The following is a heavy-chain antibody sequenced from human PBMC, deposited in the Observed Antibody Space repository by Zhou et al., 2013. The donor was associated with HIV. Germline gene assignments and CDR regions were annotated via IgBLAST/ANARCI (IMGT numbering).Heavy chain of an antibody. CDR2: LNNVGNT. CDR3: VGGSGYPRLDV. Sequence: VQLVESGGILLQPGESLRLSCAASGLTVSSNYMNWVRQAPGKGLEWLSVLNNVGNTYYANSVKGRFTISRDNSKNTLYLQMNSLRAEDTAVYYCVGGSGYPRLDVWGKGTTVTVSS. CDR1: GLTVSSNY. D-gene: IGHD3-3*01. J-gene: IGHJ6*04. V-gene: IGHV3-53*01.